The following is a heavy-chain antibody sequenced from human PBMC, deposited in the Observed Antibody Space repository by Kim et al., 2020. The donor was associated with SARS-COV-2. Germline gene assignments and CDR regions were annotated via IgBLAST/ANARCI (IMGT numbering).Heavy chain of an antibody. J-gene: IGHJ4*02. D-gene: IGHD6-13*01. CDR3: ARVREGGSSWYYFDY. Sequence: GGSLRLSCAASGFTFSDYYMSWIRQAPGKGLEWFSYISSSSSYTNYADSVKGRLTISRDNAKNSLYLQRNSLRAEETAVYYCARVREGGSSWYYFDYWGQGTLVTVSS. CDR1: GFTFSDYY. CDR2: ISSSSSYT. V-gene: IGHV3-11*05.